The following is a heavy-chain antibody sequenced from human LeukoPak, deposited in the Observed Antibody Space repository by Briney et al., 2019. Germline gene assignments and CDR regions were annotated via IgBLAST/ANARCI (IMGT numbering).Heavy chain of an antibody. CDR2: IIPIFGTA. CDR1: GGTFSSYA. J-gene: IGHJ4*02. CDR3: ASRSYNWNYSPFDY. V-gene: IGHV1-69*13. D-gene: IGHD1-7*01. Sequence: SVKVSCKASGGTFSSYAISWVRQAPGQGLEWMGGIIPIFGTANYAQKFQGRVTITADESTSTAYMELSSLRSEDTAVYYCASRSYNWNYSPFDYWGQGTLVTVSS.